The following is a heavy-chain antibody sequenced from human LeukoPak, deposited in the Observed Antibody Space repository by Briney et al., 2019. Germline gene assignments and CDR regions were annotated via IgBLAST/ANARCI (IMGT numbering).Heavy chain of an antibody. D-gene: IGHD4-17*01. Sequence: SETLSLTCAVYGGPFSGYYWSWIRQPPGKGLEWIGEINHSGSTNYNPSLKSRVTISVDTSKNQFSLKLSSVTAADTAVYYCARARLRYQWFDPWGQGTLVTVSS. V-gene: IGHV4-34*01. J-gene: IGHJ5*02. CDR2: INHSGST. CDR3: ARARLRYQWFDP. CDR1: GGPFSGYY.